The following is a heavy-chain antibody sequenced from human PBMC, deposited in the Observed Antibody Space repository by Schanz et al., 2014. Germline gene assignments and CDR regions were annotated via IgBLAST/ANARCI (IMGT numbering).Heavy chain of an antibody. D-gene: IGHD3-3*01. J-gene: IGHJ4*02. CDR3: ARDLLVSHYDFWSGNDY. CDR2: SGSSENT. CDR1: GFTVSSNY. Sequence: EVQLVESGGGLIQPGGSLRLSCAASGFTVSSNYMSWVRQAPGKGLEWVATISGSSENTYYADSVKGRVTISRDNSKNTLYLQMNSLRADDTAVYYCARDLLVSHYDFWSGNDYWGQGTLVTVSS. V-gene: IGHV3-66*03.